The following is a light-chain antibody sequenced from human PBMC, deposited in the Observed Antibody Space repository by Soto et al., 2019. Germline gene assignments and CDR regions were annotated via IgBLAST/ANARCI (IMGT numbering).Light chain of an antibody. CDR1: SSNIGAGYD. J-gene: IGLJ3*02. Sequence: QSVLTQPPSVSGAPGQRVTISCTGSSSNIGAGYDIHWYQQLPGTAPKLLIYGNSNRHSGVPDRFSGSKSRTSASLTITGLQAEDEADYYCQSYDSSLSGSVFGGGTKLTVL. V-gene: IGLV1-40*01. CDR2: GNS. CDR3: QSYDSSLSGSV.